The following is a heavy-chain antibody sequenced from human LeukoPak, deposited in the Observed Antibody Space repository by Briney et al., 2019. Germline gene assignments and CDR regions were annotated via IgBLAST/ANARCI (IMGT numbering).Heavy chain of an antibody. CDR1: GYTFTSFG. CDR3: ARAVPLNTMTRLGYFDY. Sequence: GASVKVSCRTSGYTFTSFGISWVQQAPGQGLEWMGWITSYNGNTNYTQKFQGRVTMTTDTSTSTAYMELRSLRSDDTAVYYCARAVPLNTMTRLGYFDYWGQGTLVTVSS. D-gene: IGHD3-22*01. V-gene: IGHV1-18*01. J-gene: IGHJ4*02. CDR2: ITSYNGNT.